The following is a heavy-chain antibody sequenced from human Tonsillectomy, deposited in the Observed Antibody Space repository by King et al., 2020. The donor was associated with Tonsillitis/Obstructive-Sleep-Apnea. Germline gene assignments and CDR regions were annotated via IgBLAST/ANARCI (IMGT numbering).Heavy chain of an antibody. J-gene: IGHJ4*02. D-gene: IGHD4-17*01. CDR3: SRAFNDCGEYVWGYYFDY. Sequence: VQLVESGGGLVKPGRSLRLSCTASGFFFGDYAMSWFRQAPGKGLEWVGFIRSKAYGGTTEYAASVKGRFTISRDDSRSIAYLQMNSLQTEDTAVYYWSRAFNDCGEYVWGYYFDYWGQGTLVTVSS. CDR1: GFFFGDYA. CDR2: IRSKAYGGTT. V-gene: IGHV3-49*05.